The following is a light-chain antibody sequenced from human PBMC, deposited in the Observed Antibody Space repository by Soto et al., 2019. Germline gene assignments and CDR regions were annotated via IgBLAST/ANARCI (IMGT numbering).Light chain of an antibody. J-gene: IGLJ2*01. Sequence: QSALTQPPSASRSPGQSVTISCTGTSSDIGAYDYVSWYQQYPGKAPRLIIYEVRHRPSGVPDRFSGSKSGNTASLTVSGLQAEDEADYYCSSYAGNNNLGLFGGGTKLTVL. V-gene: IGLV2-8*02. CDR2: EVR. CDR3: SSYAGNNNLGL. CDR1: SSDIGAYDY.